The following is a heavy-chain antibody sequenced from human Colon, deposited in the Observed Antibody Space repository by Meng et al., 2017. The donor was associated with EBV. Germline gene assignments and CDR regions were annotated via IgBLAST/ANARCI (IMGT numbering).Heavy chain of an antibody. CDR2: IYHSGST. Sequence: QGEGEESGPGRVTPSGALPPPCAVSGGSLSSRNWWSWVRQPPGKGLEWIGEIYHSGSTNYNPSLKSRVTISVDESKNQFSLRLSSVTAADTAVYYCARVGAYCGGDCYHPRWGQGTLVTVSS. V-gene: IGHV4-4*02. D-gene: IGHD2-21*02. J-gene: IGHJ4*02. CDR3: ARVGAYCGGDCYHPR. CDR1: GGSLSSRNW.